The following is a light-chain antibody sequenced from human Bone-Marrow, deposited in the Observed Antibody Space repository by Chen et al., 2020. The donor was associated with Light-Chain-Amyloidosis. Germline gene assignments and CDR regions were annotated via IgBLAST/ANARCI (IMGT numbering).Light chain of an antibody. J-gene: IGLJ2*01. CDR3: CSSSDTDTLI. CDR2: EDS. CDR1: STDVGHYNL. Sequence: QSALTQPASGGGSVGQAITISCTGTSTDVGHYNLVSWYQQHPGEAPKLMIYEDSERPSGVSNRFSGSKSGNTASLTISGLQTEDQADYYCCSSSDTDTLIFGTGTRLTVL. V-gene: IGLV2-23*01.